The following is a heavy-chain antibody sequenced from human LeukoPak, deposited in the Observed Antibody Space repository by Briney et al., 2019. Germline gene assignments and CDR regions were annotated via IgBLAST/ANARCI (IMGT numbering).Heavy chain of an antibody. V-gene: IGHV3-30*04. CDR3: ARDFRAYSYGRRFYYYYMDV. CDR1: GFTFSSYA. D-gene: IGHD5-18*01. CDR2: ISYDGSNK. Sequence: GSLRLSCAASGFTFSSYAMHWVRQAPGKGLEWVAVISYDGSNKYYADSVKGRFTISRDNSKNTLYLQMNSLRTEDTAVYYCARDFRAYSYGRRFYYYYMDVWGKGTTVTVSS. J-gene: IGHJ6*03.